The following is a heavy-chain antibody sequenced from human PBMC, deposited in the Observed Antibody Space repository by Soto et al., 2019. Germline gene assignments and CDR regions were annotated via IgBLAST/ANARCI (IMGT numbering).Heavy chain of an antibody. CDR2: IYHSGST. Sequence: SETLSLTCAVSGGSISSGGYSWSWIRQPPGKGLEWIGYIYHSGSTYYNPSLKSRVTISVDRSKNQFSLKLSSVTAADTAVYYCARGSRGGHFDYWGQGTLVTVS. J-gene: IGHJ4*02. CDR3: ARGSRGGHFDY. CDR1: GGSISSGGYS. V-gene: IGHV4-30-2*01. D-gene: IGHD3-16*01.